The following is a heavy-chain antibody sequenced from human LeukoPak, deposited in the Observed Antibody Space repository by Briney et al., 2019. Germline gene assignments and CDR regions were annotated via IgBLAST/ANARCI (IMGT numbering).Heavy chain of an antibody. J-gene: IGHJ4*02. CDR3: ALGDCSSTSCYVFDY. CDR2: IFNSGST. D-gene: IGHD2-2*01. V-gene: IGHV4-59*01. CDR1: GGYISSYY. Sequence: SETLSLTCTVSGGYISSYYWSWIRQPPGKGLEWIGYIFNSGSTNYNPSLKSRVTISVDTSKNQFSLKLSSVTAADTAVYFCALGDCSSTSCYVFDYWGQETLVTVSS.